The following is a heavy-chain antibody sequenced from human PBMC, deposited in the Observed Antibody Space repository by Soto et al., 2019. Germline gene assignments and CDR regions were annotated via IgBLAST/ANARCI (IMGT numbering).Heavy chain of an antibody. V-gene: IGHV2-5*02. CDR1: GFSLTTSVVG. Sequence: QITLNAAGPTVVRPTETLTLTCRFSGFSLTTSVVGVGWIRQSPGKAPEWLALIYWDDDKRYSASLKSRLTITKDTSKNQVVLTVSDLDPTDTATYSCAHRVLRTVFGLVTTTAIDFDFWGQGTPVAVSS. CDR3: AHRVLRTVFGLVTTTAIDFDF. J-gene: IGHJ4*02. D-gene: IGHD3-3*01. CDR2: IYWDDDK.